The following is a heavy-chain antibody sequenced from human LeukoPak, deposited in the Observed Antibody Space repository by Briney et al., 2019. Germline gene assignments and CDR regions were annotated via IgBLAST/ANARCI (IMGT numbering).Heavy chain of an antibody. Sequence: PGGSLRLSCAASGFTFSDYYMSSISQAPGKGREWGLYISSRGSTIYYADSVKGRFTISRDNAKNSLYLQMNSLRAEDTAVYYCARVLKPTWIQLWFVYYYYMDVWGKGTTVTISS. J-gene: IGHJ6*03. V-gene: IGHV3-11*04. CDR1: GFTFSDYY. D-gene: IGHD5-18*01. CDR2: ISSRGSTI. CDR3: ARVLKPTWIQLWFVYYYYMDV.